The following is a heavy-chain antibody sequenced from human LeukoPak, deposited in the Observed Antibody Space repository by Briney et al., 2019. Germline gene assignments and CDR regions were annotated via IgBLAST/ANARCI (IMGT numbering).Heavy chain of an antibody. V-gene: IGHV5-10-1*01. Sequence: GESLRISCNGSGYXFTNYWIGWVRQMPGKGLEWMGRIDPSDSYTNYSPSFQGHVTISTDKSISTAYLQWNSLKASDTAMYYCARHGRYTAIEYFDYWGQGTLVTVSS. CDR1: GYXFTNYW. CDR3: ARHGRYTAIEYFDY. CDR2: IDPSDSYT. D-gene: IGHD5-18*01. J-gene: IGHJ4*02.